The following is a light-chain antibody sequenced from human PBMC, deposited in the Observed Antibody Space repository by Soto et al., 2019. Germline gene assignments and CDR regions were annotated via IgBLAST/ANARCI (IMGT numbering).Light chain of an antibody. CDR1: TGAVTSGYY. V-gene: IGLV7-43*01. CDR3: LLYFGGYVV. J-gene: IGLJ2*01. Sequence: QAVMTQEPSLTVSPGGTVTLTCASSTGAVTSGYYPNWVQQKPGQTPRALIYSTDNKHSWTPARFSGSLLGGKAALTLSGAQPEDEAEYYCLLYFGGYVVFGGGTKLTVL. CDR2: STD.